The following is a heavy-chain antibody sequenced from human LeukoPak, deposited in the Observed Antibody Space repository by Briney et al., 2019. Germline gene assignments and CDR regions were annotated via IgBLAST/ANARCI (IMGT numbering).Heavy chain of an antibody. Sequence: GGSLRLSCAASGFTFSSYGMHWVRQAPGKGLEYVSAISSNGGSTYYANSVKGRFTISRDNSKNTLYLQMGSLRAEDMAVYYCARDGGGAEYYFDYWGQGTLVTVSS. D-gene: IGHD3-16*01. CDR3: ARDGGGAEYYFDY. V-gene: IGHV3-64*01. CDR2: ISSNGGST. J-gene: IGHJ4*02. CDR1: GFTFSSYG.